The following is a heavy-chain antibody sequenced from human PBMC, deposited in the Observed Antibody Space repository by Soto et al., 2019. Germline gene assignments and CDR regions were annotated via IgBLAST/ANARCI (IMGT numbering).Heavy chain of an antibody. CDR2: TYYRSKWYD. J-gene: IGHJ5*01. D-gene: IGHD2-15*01. V-gene: IGHV6-1*01. Sequence: SETLSLTCGISGDSVSSYSAAWNWIRQSPSRGLEWLGRTYYRSKWYDDYAVSVKGRITINPDTSKNQFSLQLNSVNPEDTAVYYCSRGASGMTVVLFDSWGQGTLVTVSS. CDR1: GDSVSSYSAA. CDR3: SRGASGMTVVLFDS.